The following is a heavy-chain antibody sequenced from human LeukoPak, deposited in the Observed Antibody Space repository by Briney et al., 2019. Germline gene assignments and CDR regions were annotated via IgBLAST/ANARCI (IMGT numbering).Heavy chain of an antibody. Sequence: GGSLTLSCAVSGFTFSSYAKIWVRQAPGKGREGGSDISGGDRTYYSDSVKGRFTISRDNSMNTLSLQMNSLRAEDTAVYYCAKVGTYDIVTDYSPHLDYWGQGTLVTVSS. J-gene: IGHJ4*02. CDR2: ISGGDRT. CDR3: AKVGTYDIVTDYSPHLDY. CDR1: GFTFSSYA. V-gene: IGHV3-23*01. D-gene: IGHD3-9*01.